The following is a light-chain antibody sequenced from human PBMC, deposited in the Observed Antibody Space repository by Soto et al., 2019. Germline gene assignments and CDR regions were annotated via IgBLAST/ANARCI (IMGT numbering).Light chain of an antibody. J-gene: IGKJ2*01. CDR3: PQYNNWPYT. CDR1: QSVGGN. V-gene: IGKV3-15*01. Sequence: EIVMTQSPATLSVSPGERATLSCRASQSVGGNLAWYQQKPGQAPRLVIYRTSTRATGIPARFSGSGSGTDFTLTIGSLQSEDFAVYYCPQYNNWPYTFGQGTKLEIK. CDR2: RTS.